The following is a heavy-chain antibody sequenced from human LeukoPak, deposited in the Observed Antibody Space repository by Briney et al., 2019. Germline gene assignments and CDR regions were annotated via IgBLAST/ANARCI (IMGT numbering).Heavy chain of an antibody. CDR1: GFTFSSYA. CDR3: ARDSKWAPTSLDY. Sequence: GGSLRLSCAASGFTFSSYAMSWVRQAPGKGLEWVSVIYSGGSTYYADSVKGRFTISRDNSKNTLYLQMNSLRAEDTAVYYCARDSKWAPTSLDYWGQGTLVTVSS. CDR2: IYSGGST. J-gene: IGHJ4*02. V-gene: IGHV3-66*01. D-gene: IGHD1-26*01.